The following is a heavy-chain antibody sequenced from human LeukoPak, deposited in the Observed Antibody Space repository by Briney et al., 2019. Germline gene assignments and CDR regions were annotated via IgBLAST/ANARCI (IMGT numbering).Heavy chain of an antibody. D-gene: IGHD5-12*01. V-gene: IGHV3-7*01. Sequence: PGGSLRLSCAASGFTFSSYWMSWVRQAPGKGLEWVANIKHDGSEKYYVDSVKGRFTIYRDNSKNTLYLQMNSLRPKDTAMYYCAKDRLYSAYDFGPDRGHYYFDSWGQGTLVTVSS. CDR1: GFTFSSYW. J-gene: IGHJ4*02. CDR3: AKDRLYSAYDFGPDRGHYYFDS. CDR2: IKHDGSEK.